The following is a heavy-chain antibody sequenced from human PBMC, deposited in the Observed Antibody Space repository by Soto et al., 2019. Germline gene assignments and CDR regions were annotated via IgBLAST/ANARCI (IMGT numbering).Heavy chain of an antibody. J-gene: IGHJ5*02. D-gene: IGHD3-10*01. Sequence: ASVKVSCKASGYTFTSYAMHWVRQAPGQRLEWMGWINAGNGNTKYSQKFQGRVTITRDTSASTAYMELSSLRSEDTAVYYCAREVTIGLRGRFDPWGQGTLVTVSS. V-gene: IGHV1-3*01. CDR2: INAGNGNT. CDR1: GYTFTSYA. CDR3: AREVTIGLRGRFDP.